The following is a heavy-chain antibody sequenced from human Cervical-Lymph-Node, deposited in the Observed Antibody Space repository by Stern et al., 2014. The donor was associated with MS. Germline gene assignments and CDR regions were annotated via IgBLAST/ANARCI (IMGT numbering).Heavy chain of an antibody. CDR1: GGSITSRGYF. CDR2: LSDSGST. V-gene: IGHV4-39*01. D-gene: IGHD6-13*01. J-gene: IGHJ4*02. CDR3: ARLRISAGDY. Sequence: QLQLQESGPGLVKSSETLSLTCTVSGGSITSRGYFWGWIRQSPGKGLEWIGSLSDSGSTYYNPSLKGRSKISFHPPKSHFSRPRSSVTAADTAVYYCARLRISAGDYWGQGVLVTVSS.